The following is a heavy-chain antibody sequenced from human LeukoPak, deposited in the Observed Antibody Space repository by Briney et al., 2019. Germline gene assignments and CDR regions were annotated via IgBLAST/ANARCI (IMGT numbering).Heavy chain of an antibody. Sequence: GASVTVSCKASGGTFSSYAISWVRQAPGQGLEWMGGIIPIFGTANYAQKFQGRVTITADESTSTAYMELSSLRSEDTAVYYCARDLPPYYDILTGYNWFDPWGPGTLVTVSS. D-gene: IGHD3-9*01. CDR1: GGTFSSYA. CDR3: ARDLPPYYDILTGYNWFDP. CDR2: IIPIFGTA. J-gene: IGHJ5*02. V-gene: IGHV1-69*13.